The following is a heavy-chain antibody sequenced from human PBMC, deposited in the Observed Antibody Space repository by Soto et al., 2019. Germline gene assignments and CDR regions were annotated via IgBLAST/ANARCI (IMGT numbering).Heavy chain of an antibody. CDR3: ATLPSGSDSFYFDS. CDR2: MNPNSGNT. J-gene: IGHJ4*02. Sequence: GASVKVSCKASGYTFTSYAMHWVRQAPGQGLEWMGWMNPNSGNTGYAQKFRGRVNMTEVTSTDTAYMELRSLKSGDTAVYYCATLPSGSDSFYFDSWGQGTLVTVPQ. D-gene: IGHD3-10*01. CDR1: GYTFTSYA. V-gene: IGHV1-8*02.